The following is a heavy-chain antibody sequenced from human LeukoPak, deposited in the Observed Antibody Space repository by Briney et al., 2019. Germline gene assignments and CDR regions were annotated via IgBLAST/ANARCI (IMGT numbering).Heavy chain of an antibody. D-gene: IGHD1-26*01. J-gene: IGHJ4*02. CDR3: ARGNAGASDY. Sequence: PSETLSLTCTVSGYSISSGYYWGWIRQPPGKGLEWIGSIYHSGSTYYNPSLKSRVTISVDTSKNQFSLKLSSVTAADTAVYYCARGNAGASDYWGQGTLVTVSS. CDR1: GYSISSGYY. V-gene: IGHV4-38-2*02. CDR2: IYHSGST.